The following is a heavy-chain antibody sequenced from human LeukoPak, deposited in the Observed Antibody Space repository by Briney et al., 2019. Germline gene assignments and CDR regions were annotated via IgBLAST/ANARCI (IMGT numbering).Heavy chain of an antibody. V-gene: IGHV1-69*13. J-gene: IGHJ3*02. CDR2: IIPIFGTA. CDR3: ARDRGVRYNPQADAFDI. CDR1: GGTFSSYA. Sequence: GASVKVSCKASGGTFSSYAISWVRQAPGQGLEWMGGIIPIFGTANYAQKFQGRVTITADESTSTAYMELSSLRSEDTAVYYCARDRGVRYNPQADAFDIWGQGTMVTVSS. D-gene: IGHD3-10*01.